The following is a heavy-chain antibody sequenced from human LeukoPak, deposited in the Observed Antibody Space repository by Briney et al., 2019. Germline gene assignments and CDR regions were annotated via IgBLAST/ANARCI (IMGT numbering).Heavy chain of an antibody. D-gene: IGHD2-21*02. Sequence: GGSLRLSCAASGFTSNNYAMTWVRQAPGKGLEWVSSITGTGFNTYYADFVKGRFTISRDNSKNTLYLQMSSLRAEDTAVYYCVKEGMTAVDYWGQGTLVTVSS. V-gene: IGHV3-23*01. CDR2: ITGTGFNT. CDR1: GFTSNNYA. J-gene: IGHJ4*02. CDR3: VKEGMTAVDY.